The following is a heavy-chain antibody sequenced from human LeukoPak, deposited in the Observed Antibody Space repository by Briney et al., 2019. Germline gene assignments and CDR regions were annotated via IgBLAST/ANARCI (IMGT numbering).Heavy chain of an antibody. CDR3: ARDRGGVVVVAETRDDGFDL. CDR1: GYSISSEFY. V-gene: IGHV4-38-2*02. Sequence: PSETLSLTCTVSGYSISSEFYWGWIRPPPGKGLEWLGSFFHTGSTYYNPSLESRVTLSVDTSKNQFSLTLTSVTAADTAVYFCARDRGGVVVVAETRDDGFDLWGQGTMVTVSA. CDR2: FFHTGST. D-gene: IGHD2-15*01. J-gene: IGHJ3*01.